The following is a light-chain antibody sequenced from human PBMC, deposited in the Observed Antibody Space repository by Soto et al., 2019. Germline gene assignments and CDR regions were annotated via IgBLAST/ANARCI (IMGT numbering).Light chain of an antibody. CDR1: RSVATN. J-gene: IGKJ2*03. Sequence: EIVLTQSPATLSVSPGERATLSCRASRSVATNLAWYQQKPGQAPRLLIQGASARDTGVPAGFSGSGSGTEFTLTISGLQSEDSAVYYCEQYADWYSFGQGTKLEIK. CDR2: GAS. V-gene: IGKV3-15*01. CDR3: EQYADWYS.